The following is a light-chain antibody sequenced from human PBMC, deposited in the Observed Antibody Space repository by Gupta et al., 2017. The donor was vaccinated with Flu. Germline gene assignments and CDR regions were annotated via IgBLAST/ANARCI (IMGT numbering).Light chain of an antibody. CDR1: QSVSSH. CDR3: QQFRDWVRIT. V-gene: IGKV3-15*01. J-gene: IGKJ4*01. CDR2: GAS. Sequence: ATLSVSPGERATLSCRASQSVSSHLAWYKQKPGQALRLLLYGASTRATGIPARSSASGYGPEFTLTIRTRQLENFPLYSFQQFRDWVRITFGPGTKVQIK.